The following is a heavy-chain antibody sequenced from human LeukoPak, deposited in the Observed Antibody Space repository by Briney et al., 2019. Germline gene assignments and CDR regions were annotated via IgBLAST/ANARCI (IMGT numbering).Heavy chain of an antibody. V-gene: IGHV4-4*07. J-gene: IGHJ5*02. Sequence: MASETLSLTCTVSGGSVSTYYWSWIRQPAGKGLEWIGRFYTSGSTSYNPSLKSRVSMSVDTSKNHFSLNLTSVTAADTAVYYCARGVVVNWFDPWGQGTLVTVSS. CDR2: FYTSGST. CDR1: GGSVSTYY. D-gene: IGHD2-15*01. CDR3: ARGVVVNWFDP.